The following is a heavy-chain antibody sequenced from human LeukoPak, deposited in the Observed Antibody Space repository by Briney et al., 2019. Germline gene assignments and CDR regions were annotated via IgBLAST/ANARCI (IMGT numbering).Heavy chain of an antibody. Sequence: SETLSLTCAVSGYSISSGYYWGWIRQPPGKGLEWIGSIYRSGSTYYNPSLKSRVTISVDTSKNQFSLKLSSVTAADTAVYYCARQTRDGYSYGPGVYWGQGTLVTVS. V-gene: IGHV4-38-2*01. CDR2: IYRSGST. CDR1: GYSISSGYY. CDR3: ARQTRDGYSYGPGVY. J-gene: IGHJ4*02. D-gene: IGHD5-18*01.